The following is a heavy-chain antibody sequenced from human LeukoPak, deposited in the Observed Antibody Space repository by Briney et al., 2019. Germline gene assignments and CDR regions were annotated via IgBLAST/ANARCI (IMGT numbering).Heavy chain of an antibody. CDR3: ARDYQGGYGDKTVDY. D-gene: IGHD5-18*01. CDR2: IYYSGST. CDR1: GGSISSNTYY. J-gene: IGHJ4*02. V-gene: IGHV4-39*07. Sequence: TSETLSLTCTVSGGSISSNTYYWGWIRQPPGKGLEWIGSIYYSGSTYYNPSLKSRVTISVDTSKNQFSLKLSSVTAADTAVYYCARDYQGGYGDKTVDYWGQGTLVTVSS.